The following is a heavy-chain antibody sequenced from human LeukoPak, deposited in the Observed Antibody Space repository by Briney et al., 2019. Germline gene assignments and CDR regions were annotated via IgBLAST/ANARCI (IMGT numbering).Heavy chain of an antibody. Sequence: SETLSLTCTVSGGSISSSSCYWGWIRQPPGKGLEWIGSIYYSGSTYYNPSLKSRVTISVDTSKNQFSLKLSSVTAAETAVYYRAIQRIAAAGLFDYWGQGTLVTVSS. CDR1: GGSISSSSCY. CDR2: IYYSGST. J-gene: IGHJ4*02. D-gene: IGHD6-13*01. V-gene: IGHV4-39*01. CDR3: AIQRIAAAGLFDY.